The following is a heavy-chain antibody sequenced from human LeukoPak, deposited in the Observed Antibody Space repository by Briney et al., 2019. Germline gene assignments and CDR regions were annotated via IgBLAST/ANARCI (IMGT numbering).Heavy chain of an antibody. CDR2: IYPGDSDT. J-gene: IGHJ6*03. Sequence: GESLKISCKGSGYSFTNYWIGWVRQMPGKGLEWMGIIYPGDSDTRYSPSFQGQVTISADKSISTAYLQWSSLKASDSAMYYCARQPYYYDTSGYNYYMDVWGKGTTVTVSS. V-gene: IGHV5-51*01. CDR3: ARQPYYYDTSGYNYYMDV. CDR1: GYSFTNYW. D-gene: IGHD3-22*01.